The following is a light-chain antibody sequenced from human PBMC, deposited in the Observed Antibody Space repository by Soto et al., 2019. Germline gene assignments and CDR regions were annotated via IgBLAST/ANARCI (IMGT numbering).Light chain of an antibody. CDR1: SSDVGGYNY. V-gene: IGLV2-14*01. CDR2: EVS. J-gene: IGLJ2*01. CDR3: SSCTRTSHVV. Sequence: HSVLTQPASVSGSPGQSITISCTGTSSDVGGYNYVSWYQQHPGKAPKLMIYEVSNRPSGVSNRFSGSKSGNTASLTISGLQAEDEADYYCSSCTRTSHVVFGGGTQLTVL.